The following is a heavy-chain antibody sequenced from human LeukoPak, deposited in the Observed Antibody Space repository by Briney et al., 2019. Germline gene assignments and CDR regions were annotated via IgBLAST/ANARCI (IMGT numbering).Heavy chain of an antibody. CDR1: GYTFTSYD. D-gene: IGHD6-19*01. J-gene: IGHJ4*02. CDR3: ARDLGVAVAGMGEFDY. Sequence: ASVKVSCKASGYTFTSYDINWVRQATGQGLEWMGGIIPIFGTANYAQKFQGRVTITADESTGTAYMELSSLRSEDTAVYYCARDLGVAVAGMGEFDYWGQGTLVTVSS. V-gene: IGHV1-69*13. CDR2: IIPIFGTA.